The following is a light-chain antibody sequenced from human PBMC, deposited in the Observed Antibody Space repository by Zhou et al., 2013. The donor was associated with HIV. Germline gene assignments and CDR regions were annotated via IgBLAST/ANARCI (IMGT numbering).Light chain of an antibody. CDR1: QHIRSF. Sequence: DIQMTQSPSSLSASVGDRVTITCRASQHIRSFLNWYQQTPGKAPKLLIYAASSLQSGVPSRFSGSGSGTDFTLTISSLQPEDFATYYCQQANSFPWTFGQGTKVEIK. J-gene: IGKJ1*01. CDR3: QQANSFPWT. CDR2: AAS. V-gene: IGKV1-39*01.